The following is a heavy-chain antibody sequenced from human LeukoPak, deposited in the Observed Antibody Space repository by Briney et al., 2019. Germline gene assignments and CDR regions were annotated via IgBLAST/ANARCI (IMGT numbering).Heavy chain of an antibody. CDR2: INHSGSS. J-gene: IGHJ4*02. Sequence: PSETLSLTCAVYGGSFRGFYWRWIRAPPGGRREWGVEINHSGSSNYNPSLKSRVTISVDTSKNQYSLKLSYVTAADTAVYYCASLNNYGDYGGSDYWGQGTLVTVSS. CDR3: ASLNNYGDYGGSDY. V-gene: IGHV4-34*01. D-gene: IGHD4-17*01. CDR1: GGSFRGFY.